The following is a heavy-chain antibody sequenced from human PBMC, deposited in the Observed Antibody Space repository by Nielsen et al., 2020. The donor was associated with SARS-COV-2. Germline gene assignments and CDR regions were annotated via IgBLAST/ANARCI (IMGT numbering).Heavy chain of an antibody. CDR3: ARELRVGVAINGPSDI. Sequence: ASVKVSCKASGYTFTGYYIHWVRQAPGQGLEWMGWINPDSGGTDYAQKFQGRVTMTRDTSISTAYMELTRLRSDDTAVYYCARELRVGVAINGPSDIWGQGTMVTVSS. CDR2: INPDSGGT. D-gene: IGHD2-15*01. J-gene: IGHJ3*02. CDR1: GYTFTGYY. V-gene: IGHV1-2*02.